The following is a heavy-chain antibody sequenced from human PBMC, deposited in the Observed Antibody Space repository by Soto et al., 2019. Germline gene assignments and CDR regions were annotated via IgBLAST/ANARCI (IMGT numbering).Heavy chain of an antibody. V-gene: IGHV3-23*01. J-gene: IGHJ4*02. CDR1: GFTFSSYA. Sequence: EVQLLESEGGLVQPGGSLRLSCAASGFTFSSYAMSWVLQAPGKGLEWVSAISGSGGSTYYADSVKGRFTISRDNSKNTLYLQMNSLRAEDTAVYYCAKETYSSGWRIDYWGQGTLVTVSS. D-gene: IGHD6-19*01. CDR2: ISGSGGST. CDR3: AKETYSSGWRIDY.